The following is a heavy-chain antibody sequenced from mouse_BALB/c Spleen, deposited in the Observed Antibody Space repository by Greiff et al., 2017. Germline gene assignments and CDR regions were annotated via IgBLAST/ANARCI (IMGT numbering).Heavy chain of an antibody. CDR1: GYAFSSSW. J-gene: IGHJ1*01. CDR3: ARFDDGYHWYFDV. V-gene: IGHV1-82*01. CDR2: IYPGDGDT. Sequence: VKLQESGPELVKPGASVKISCKASGYAFSSSWMNWVKQRPGQGLEWIGRIYPGDGDTNYNGKFKGKATLTADKSSSTAYMQLSSLTSEDTAVYYCARFDDGYHWYFDVWGAGTTVTVSS. D-gene: IGHD2-3*01.